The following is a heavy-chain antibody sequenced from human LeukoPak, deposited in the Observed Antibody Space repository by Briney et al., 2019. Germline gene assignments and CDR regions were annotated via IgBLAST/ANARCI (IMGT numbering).Heavy chain of an antibody. CDR1: GGSFSGYY. CDR3: ARDRSGNNGRYYYYYMDV. J-gene: IGHJ6*03. D-gene: IGHD1/OR15-1a*01. Sequence: SETLSLTCAVYGGSFSGYYWSWIRQPPGKGLEWIGEINHSGSTNYNPSLKSRVTISVDTSKNQFSLKLSSVTAADTVVYYCARDRSGNNGRYYYYYMDVWGKGTTVTVSS. V-gene: IGHV4-34*01. CDR2: INHSGST.